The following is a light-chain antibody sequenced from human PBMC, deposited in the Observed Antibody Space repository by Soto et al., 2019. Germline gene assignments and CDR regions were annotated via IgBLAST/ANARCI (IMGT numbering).Light chain of an antibody. CDR2: DAS. CDR1: QSVSSK. Sequence: EIVMTQSPGTLSVSPGERVTLSCRASQSVSSKLVWYQRKPGQAPRLLIYDASTRATGMPGRFSGSGSGTEFTLTISSLQPEDFTVYSCLQYHNLWAFGQGTKVDIK. J-gene: IGKJ1*01. CDR3: LQYHNLWA. V-gene: IGKV3-15*01.